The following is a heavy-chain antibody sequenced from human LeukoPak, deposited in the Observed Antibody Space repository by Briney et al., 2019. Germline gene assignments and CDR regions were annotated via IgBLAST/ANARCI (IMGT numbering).Heavy chain of an antibody. CDR2: ISASGTHT. CDR3: AKDRETDSGRNFDY. D-gene: IGHD6-19*01. V-gene: IGHV3-23*01. Sequence: PGGSLRLSCAASGFTFSSYAMSWVRQAPGKGLEWVSGISASGTHTYSPDSVKGRFTISRDHSKDTLYLQMNSLSAEETAVYYCAKDRETDSGRNFDYWGQGTLVTVSS. J-gene: IGHJ4*02. CDR1: GFTFSSYA.